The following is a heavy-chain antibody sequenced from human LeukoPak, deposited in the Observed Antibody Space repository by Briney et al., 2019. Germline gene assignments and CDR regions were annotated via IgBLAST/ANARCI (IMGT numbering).Heavy chain of an antibody. CDR2: ISYDGSNK. V-gene: IGHV3-30*07. J-gene: IGHJ4*02. CDR3: AKVWSGYYYFDY. D-gene: IGHD3-3*01. Sequence: GGSLRLSCAASGFTFSSYAMHWVRQAPGKGLEWVAVISYDGSNKYYADSVKGRFTISRDNSKNTLYLQMNSLRAEDTAVYYCAKVWSGYYYFDYWGQGTLVTVSS. CDR1: GFTFSSYA.